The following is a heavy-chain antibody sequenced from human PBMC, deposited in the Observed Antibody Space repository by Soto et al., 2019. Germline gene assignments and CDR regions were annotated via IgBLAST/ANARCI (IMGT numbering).Heavy chain of an antibody. Sequence: GASVKVSCKASGYTLTGYYMHWVRQAPGQGLEWMGWINPNSGGTNYAQKFQGWVTMTRDTSISTAYMELSRLRSDDTAVYYCARSHRYCSGGSCPFDIWGQGTMVTVSS. V-gene: IGHV1-2*04. CDR3: ARSHRYCSGGSCPFDI. CDR2: INPNSGGT. D-gene: IGHD2-15*01. CDR1: GYTLTGYY. J-gene: IGHJ3*02.